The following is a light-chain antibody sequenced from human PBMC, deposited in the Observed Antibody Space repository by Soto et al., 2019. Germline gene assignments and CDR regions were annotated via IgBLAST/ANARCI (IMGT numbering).Light chain of an antibody. Sequence: EIVLTQSPGTLSLSPGERATLSCRASQIVSSSYLAWYQQKPGQAPRLLIYGASSRATGIPDRFSGSGSGTDFTLTISRLEPEDFAVYYCQQYGSSPLWTFGQGTKVDI. CDR3: QQYGSSPLWT. CDR1: QIVSSSY. V-gene: IGKV3-20*01. J-gene: IGKJ1*01. CDR2: GAS.